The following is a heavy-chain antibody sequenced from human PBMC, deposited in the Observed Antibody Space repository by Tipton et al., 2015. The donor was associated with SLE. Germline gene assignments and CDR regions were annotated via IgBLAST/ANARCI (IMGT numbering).Heavy chain of an antibody. D-gene: IGHD6-19*01. Sequence: TLSLTCTISGGSISRHYWSWIRQPPGRGLEWIGFVFNSGSTNFSPSLNSRVSMSMDTSNNQFSLNLRLVTEADTAVYYCARMRRSSYFDYWGQGTLVTVSS. CDR1: GGSISRHY. V-gene: IGHV4-59*11. CDR3: ARMRRSSYFDY. CDR2: VFNSGST. J-gene: IGHJ4*02.